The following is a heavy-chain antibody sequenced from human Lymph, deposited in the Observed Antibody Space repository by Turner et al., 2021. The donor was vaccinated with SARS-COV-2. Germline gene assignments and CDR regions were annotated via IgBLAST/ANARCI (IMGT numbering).Heavy chain of an antibody. V-gene: IGHV3-53*01. CDR1: GFTVSSNY. CDR2: IYSGGST. Sequence: EVQLVESGGGLIQPGGSLRLSCAASGFTVSSNYMSWVRQAPGKGLEWVSIIYSGGSTYYADSVKGRLTISRDNSKNTLYLQMNSLRAEDTAVYYCARDLMVVGGMDVWGQGTTVTVSS. D-gene: IGHD2-15*01. J-gene: IGHJ6*02. CDR3: ARDLMVVGGMDV.